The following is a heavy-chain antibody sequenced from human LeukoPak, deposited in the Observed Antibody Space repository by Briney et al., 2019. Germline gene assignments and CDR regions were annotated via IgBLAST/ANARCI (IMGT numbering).Heavy chain of an antibody. CDR1: GFIFRNYA. CDR2: LRGDGET. D-gene: IGHD3-16*01. Sequence: GGSLRLSCAASGFIFRNYAMSWVRQGPARGLEWVSSLRGDGETFYADSVKGRFTLSRDDSRNTVYLQLNNPRVEDTAIYYCAKASWVSNVDAVLWGQGTLVTVSS. J-gene: IGHJ4*02. CDR3: AKASWVSNVDAVL. V-gene: IGHV3-23*01.